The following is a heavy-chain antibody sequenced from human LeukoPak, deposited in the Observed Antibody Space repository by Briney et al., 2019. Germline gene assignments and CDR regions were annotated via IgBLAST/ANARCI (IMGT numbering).Heavy chain of an antibody. Sequence: ASVKVSCKVFGYALIDLSMHWVRQVPGKGLEWMGGFHPGNGETIYAQNFQGRVTMTTDTSTGTAYMELRSLRSDDTAVYYCARSGRGTYYYFDYWGQGTLVTVSS. V-gene: IGHV1-24*01. CDR3: ARSGRGTYYYFDY. CDR1: GYALIDLS. CDR2: FHPGNGET. D-gene: IGHD1-26*01. J-gene: IGHJ4*02.